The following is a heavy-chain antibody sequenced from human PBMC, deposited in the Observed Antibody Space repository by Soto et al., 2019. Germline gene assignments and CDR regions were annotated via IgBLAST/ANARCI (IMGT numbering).Heavy chain of an antibody. Sequence: EVQLLESGGGLVQPGGSLRLSCAASGFTFSSYAMTWVRQAPGKGLEWVSAISGSGNTSYYADSVKGRFTISRDSSKKMLYLQTNSLRPEDTAVYYCAKDRGRTCYEDYWGQGTLVTVSS. CDR3: AKDRGRTCYEDY. CDR2: ISGSGNTS. V-gene: IGHV3-23*01. D-gene: IGHD3-10*01. J-gene: IGHJ4*02. CDR1: GFTFSSYA.